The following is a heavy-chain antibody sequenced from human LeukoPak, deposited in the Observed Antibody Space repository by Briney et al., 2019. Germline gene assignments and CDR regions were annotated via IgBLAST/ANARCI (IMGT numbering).Heavy chain of an antibody. CDR3: ARGDDYKSTLFDY. D-gene: IGHD5-12*01. V-gene: IGHV4-59*01. J-gene: IGHJ4*02. CDR2: ISSGGST. Sequence: SETLSLTCTVSGASISRYSWNWIRQPPGKELEWIGYISSGGSTNYNPSLKSRVTISIDTSKNQFSLKLTSATAADTAVYYCARGDDYKSTLFDYWGQGTLVTVSS. CDR1: GASISRYS.